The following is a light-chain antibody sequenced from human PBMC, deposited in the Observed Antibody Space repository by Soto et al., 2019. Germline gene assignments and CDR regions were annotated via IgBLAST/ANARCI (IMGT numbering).Light chain of an antibody. J-gene: IGKJ2*01. CDR2: DAS. Sequence: DIQMTQSPSSLSASVGDRVTITCRASQTISTYLNWYQQKPVKAPRLRIYDASILLSGVPSRFSGSGSGTDFTLTIASLQPEDFSTYYCQQSDSTPYTFGQGTKVEI. CDR1: QTISTY. V-gene: IGKV1-39*01. CDR3: QQSDSTPYT.